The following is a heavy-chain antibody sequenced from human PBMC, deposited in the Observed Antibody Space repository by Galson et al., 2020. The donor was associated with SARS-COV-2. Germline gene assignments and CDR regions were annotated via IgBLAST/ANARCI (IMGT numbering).Heavy chain of an antibody. CDR3: ARDGGVLALDFSSTSCYSEVAFDI. D-gene: IGHD2-2*01. CDR2: LTPNSGGT. J-gene: IGHJ3*02. Sequence: ASVKVSCKASGYTFTGYYMHWVRQAHGKGLEWLRCLTPNSGGTHYAQQFPGRATMTRDSSISTAYMELSRLRSDDTAVYYCARDGGVLALDFSSTSCYSEVAFDIGGQWTMVTVSS. V-gene: IGHV1-2*02. CDR1: GYTFTGYY.